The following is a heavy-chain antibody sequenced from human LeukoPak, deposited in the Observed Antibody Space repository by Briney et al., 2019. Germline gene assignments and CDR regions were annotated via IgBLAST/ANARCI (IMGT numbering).Heavy chain of an antibody. CDR2: IIPIFGTA. CDR3: ARVGYYDSSGYYWGGYDY. CDR1: GYTFTGHY. Sequence: SVKVSCKASGYTFTGHYMHWVRQAPGQGLEWMGGIIPIFGTANYAQKFQGRVTITADKSTSTAYMELSSLRSEDTAVYYCARVGYYDSSGYYWGGYDYWGQGTLVTVSS. V-gene: IGHV1-69*06. D-gene: IGHD3-22*01. J-gene: IGHJ4*02.